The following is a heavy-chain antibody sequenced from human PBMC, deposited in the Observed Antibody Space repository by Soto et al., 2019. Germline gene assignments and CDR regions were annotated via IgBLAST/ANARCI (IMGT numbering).Heavy chain of an antibody. V-gene: IGHV4-38-2*01. CDR1: GYSISSGYY. J-gene: IGHJ4*02. CDR2: IYHSGST. CDR3: ASSPTYYYDSSVYYFDY. Sequence: SETLSLTCAVSGYSISSGYYWGWIRQPPGKGLEWIGSIYHSGSTYYNPSLKSRVTISVDTSKNQFSLKLSSVTAADTAVYYCASSPTYYYDSSVYYFDYWGQGTLVTVSS. D-gene: IGHD3-22*01.